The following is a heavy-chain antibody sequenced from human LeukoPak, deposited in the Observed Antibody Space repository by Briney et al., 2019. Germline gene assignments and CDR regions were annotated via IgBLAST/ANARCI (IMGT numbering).Heavy chain of an antibody. D-gene: IGHD3-22*01. CDR1: GFDFSSYG. CDR3: ASLYYYDSSGYEGPFDY. CDR2: FSASSTIT. V-gene: IGHV3-23*01. J-gene: IGHJ4*02. Sequence: GGSLRLSCAASGFDFSSYGMSWVRQSPGRGLEWVSTFSASSTITYYADSVKGRFTISRDNSKNTLYLQMNSLRAEDTAVYYCASLYYYDSSGYEGPFDYWGQGTLVTVSS.